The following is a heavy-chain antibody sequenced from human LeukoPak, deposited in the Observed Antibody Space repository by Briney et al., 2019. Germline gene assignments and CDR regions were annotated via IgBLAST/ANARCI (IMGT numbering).Heavy chain of an antibody. J-gene: IGHJ4*02. D-gene: IGHD3-10*01. Sequence: ASVKVSCKVSGYTLTELSMHWVRQAPGKGLEWMGGFDPEDGETIYAQKFQGRVTITRDTSASTAYMELSSLRSEDTAVYYCAREGRFGTYYFDYWGQGTLVTVSS. CDR2: FDPEDGET. CDR3: AREGRFGTYYFDY. CDR1: GYTLTELS. V-gene: IGHV1-24*01.